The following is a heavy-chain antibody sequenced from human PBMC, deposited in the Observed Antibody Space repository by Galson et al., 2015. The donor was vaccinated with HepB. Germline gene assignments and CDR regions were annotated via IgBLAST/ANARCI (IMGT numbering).Heavy chain of an antibody. Sequence: QSGAEVKKPGESLKISCKGSGYSFTSYWIGWVRQMPGKGLEWMGIIYPGDSDTRYSPSFQGQVTISADKSISTAYLQWSSLKASDTAMYYCASHPYYYDSRDGPFDYWGQGTLVTVSS. CDR2: IYPGDSDT. CDR1: GYSFTSYW. J-gene: IGHJ4*02. V-gene: IGHV5-51*01. D-gene: IGHD3-22*01. CDR3: ASHPYYYDSRDGPFDY.